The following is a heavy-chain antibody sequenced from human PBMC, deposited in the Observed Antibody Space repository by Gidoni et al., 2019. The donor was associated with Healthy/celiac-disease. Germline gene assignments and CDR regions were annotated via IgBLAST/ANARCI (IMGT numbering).Heavy chain of an antibody. D-gene: IGHD3-16*01. CDR3: ARSRSYVWGSASNQYYFDY. V-gene: IGHV3-11*05. CDR2: CSSSRRYT. J-gene: IGHJ4*02. Sequence: QVKLVESGGGLVKPGGSLRRSCPAFGFTFSASYMSWIRQAPGQGLGGVSDCSSSRRYTNYADPVKDRFTISRDNAKNTLDLQMNSLRAEVTAVYYCARSRSYVWGSASNQYYFDYWGQGTLVTVSS. CDR1: GFTFSASY.